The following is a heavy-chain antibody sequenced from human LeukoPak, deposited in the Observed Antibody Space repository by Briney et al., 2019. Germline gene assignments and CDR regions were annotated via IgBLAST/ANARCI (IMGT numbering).Heavy chain of an antibody. J-gene: IGHJ5*02. CDR1: GFTFSSYS. Sequence: GGSLRLSCAASGFTFSSYSMNWVRQAPGKGLEWVSSISSSSSYIYYADSVKGRFTISRDNAKNSLYLQMNSLRAEDTAVYYCASRPPRWWVSSSWAEGTLVPAPS. V-gene: IGHV3-21*01. CDR3: ASRPPRWWVSSS. D-gene: IGHD2-15*01. CDR2: ISSSSSYI.